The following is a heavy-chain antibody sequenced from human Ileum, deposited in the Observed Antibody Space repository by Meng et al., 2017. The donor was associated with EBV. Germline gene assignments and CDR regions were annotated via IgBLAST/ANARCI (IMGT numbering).Heavy chain of an antibody. CDR1: GYTFTGYA. J-gene: IGHJ4*02. CDR3: ARDGGFSVGATKYDY. CDR2: INPGSGNT. V-gene: IGHV1-3*01. Sequence: QVQFVQSGAEFKLPGASINLSCKASGYTFTGYAIHWVRQAPGQRLEWMGWINPGSGNTKYSQKFQGRVTITRDTSATTVYMDLSSLRSEDTAVFYCARDGGFSVGATKYDYWGQGALVTVSS. D-gene: IGHD1-26*01.